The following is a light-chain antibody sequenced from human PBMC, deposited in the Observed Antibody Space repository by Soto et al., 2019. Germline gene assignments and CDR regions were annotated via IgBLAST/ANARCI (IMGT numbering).Light chain of an antibody. Sequence: ETVMTQSASTLSVSPGERATLSCGASQSVSSKLAWYQQKPGQAPRLLIYGASTRATGIPARFSGSGSGTEFTLTISSLQSEDFAVYYCQQYNNWPPITFGQGTRLEIK. CDR1: QSVSSK. J-gene: IGKJ5*01. V-gene: IGKV3D-15*01. CDR2: GAS. CDR3: QQYNNWPPIT.